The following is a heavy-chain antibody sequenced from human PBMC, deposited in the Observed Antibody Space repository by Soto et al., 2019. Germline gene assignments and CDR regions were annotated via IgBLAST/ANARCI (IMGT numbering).Heavy chain of an antibody. V-gene: IGHV4-31*03. CDR3: AGITTTPTY. CDR2: IYYSGST. D-gene: IGHD3-22*01. CDR1: GGSISSGGNY. J-gene: IGHJ4*02. Sequence: LSLTCTVSGGSISSGGNYWTWIRQHPGKGLEWIGHIYYSGSTYYNPSLKSRLTISIDTSKNLFSLKLTSVTAADTAVYYCAGITTTPTYWGQGTLVTVSS.